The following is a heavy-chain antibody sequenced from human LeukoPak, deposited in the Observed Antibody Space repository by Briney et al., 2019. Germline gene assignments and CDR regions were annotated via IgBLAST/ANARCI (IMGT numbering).Heavy chain of an antibody. CDR1: GFTFSSYS. D-gene: IGHD2-2*01. CDR2: ISSSSSYI. J-gene: IGHJ4*02. V-gene: IGHV3-21*01. Sequence: KPGGSLRLSCAASGFTFSSYSMNWVRQAPGKGLEWVSSISSSSSYIYYADSVKGRFTISRDNAKNSLYLQMNSLRAEDTAVYYCARGGSTSLTHIDYWGQGTLVTVSS. CDR3: ARGGSTSLTHIDY.